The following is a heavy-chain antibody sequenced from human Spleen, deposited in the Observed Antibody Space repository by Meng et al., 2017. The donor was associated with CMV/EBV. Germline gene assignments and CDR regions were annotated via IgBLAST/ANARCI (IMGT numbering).Heavy chain of an antibody. CDR2: MRYDESSK. CDR3: AKGGLEFCSSTTCFNWFDP. J-gene: IGHJ5*02. D-gene: IGHD2-2*01. Sequence: FSNYGMHWVRQAPGKGLAWVAFMRYDESSKYYGDSVKGRFTISRDNSKNTLYLQMNSLRAEDTAVYYCAKGGLEFCSSTTCFNWFDPWGQGTLVTVSS. V-gene: IGHV3-30*02. CDR1: FSNYG.